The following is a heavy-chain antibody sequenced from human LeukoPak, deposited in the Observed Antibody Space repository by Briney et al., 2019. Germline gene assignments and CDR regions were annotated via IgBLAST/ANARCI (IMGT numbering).Heavy chain of an antibody. CDR2: IKSSGGGT. CDR3: ARGGRESYYFYYCMDV. CDR1: GYTFSNYY. Sequence: ASVKVSCKASGYTFSNYYTHWVRQAPGQGLEWMGIIKSSGGGTNYAQKLRGRVIMTRDMSRSTVYLELSGLRAEDTGMYYCARGGRESYYFYYCMDVWGKGTTVTVPS. J-gene: IGHJ6*03. D-gene: IGHD3-10*01. V-gene: IGHV1-46*04.